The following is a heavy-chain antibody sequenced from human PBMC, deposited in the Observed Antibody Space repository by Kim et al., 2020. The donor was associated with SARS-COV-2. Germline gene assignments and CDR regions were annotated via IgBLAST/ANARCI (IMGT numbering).Heavy chain of an antibody. CDR3: ARGAPGNYFYYGLDV. CDR2: IYYSGST. CDR1: GGSMSNYY. V-gene: IGHV4-59*13. Sequence: SETLSLTCTVSGGSMSNYYWSWIRQSPGKGLEWIGYIYYSGSTNFNPSLKSRVTISVDTSKNQFSLKVNSVTAADTAVYYCARGAPGNYFYYGLDVWGQG. D-gene: IGHD1-26*01. J-gene: IGHJ6*02.